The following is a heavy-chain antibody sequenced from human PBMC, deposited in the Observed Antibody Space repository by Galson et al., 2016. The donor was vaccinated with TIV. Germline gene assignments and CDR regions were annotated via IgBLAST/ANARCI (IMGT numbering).Heavy chain of an antibody. CDR2: IIGMFGIA. Sequence: SVKVSCKASGSTFSSYAVSWVRQAPGQGLEWMGGIIGMFGIANYAQKFQGRVTITADESTSTAYMELFSLRSEDPAVYYCARGDDCNYQKAILNYWGQGTLVIVSS. CDR3: ARGDDCNYQKAILNY. D-gene: IGHD5-24*01. V-gene: IGHV1-69*13. CDR1: GSTFSSYA. J-gene: IGHJ4*02.